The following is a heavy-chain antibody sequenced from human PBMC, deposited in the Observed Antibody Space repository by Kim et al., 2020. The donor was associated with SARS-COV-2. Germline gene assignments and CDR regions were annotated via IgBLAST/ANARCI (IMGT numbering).Heavy chain of an antibody. CDR2: ISSSSSTI. Sequence: GGSLRLSCAASGFTFSSYSMNWVRQAPGKGLEWVSYISSSSSTIYYADSVKGRFTISRDNAKNSLYLQMNSLRDEDTAVYYCAYCSGGSCYDDAFDIWGQGTMVTVSS. CDR3: AYCSGGSCYDDAFDI. D-gene: IGHD2-15*01. J-gene: IGHJ3*02. V-gene: IGHV3-48*02. CDR1: GFTFSSYS.